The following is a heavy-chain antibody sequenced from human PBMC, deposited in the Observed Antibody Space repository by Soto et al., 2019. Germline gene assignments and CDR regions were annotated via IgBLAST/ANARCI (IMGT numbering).Heavy chain of an antibody. D-gene: IGHD6-19*01. V-gene: IGHV1-18*01. CDR1: GYSFITYG. CDR3: AREREQWQATQHYQY. Sequence: QVQLVQSGAEVKEPGASVKVSCKASGYSFITYGITWVRQAPGQGLEWMGWISPYNGNTNYAQKLQGRVIMTAATSTSTAYLELRSRRSDDTAVYYCAREREQWQATQHYQYWGQGTLVTVSS. J-gene: IGHJ1*01. CDR2: ISPYNGNT.